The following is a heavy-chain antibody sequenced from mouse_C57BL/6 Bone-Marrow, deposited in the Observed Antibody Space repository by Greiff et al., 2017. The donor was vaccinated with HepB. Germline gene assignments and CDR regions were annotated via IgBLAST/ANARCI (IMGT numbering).Heavy chain of an antibody. CDR1: GFTFSSYA. J-gene: IGHJ4*01. Sequence: EVKVVESGGGLVKPGGSLKLSCAASGFTFSSYAMSWVRQTPEKRLEWVATISDGGSYTYYPDNVKGRFTISRDNAKNNLYLQMSHLKSEDTAMYYCARDPYYYAMDYWGQGTSVTVSS. V-gene: IGHV5-4*01. CDR3: ARDPYYYAMDY. CDR2: ISDGGSYT.